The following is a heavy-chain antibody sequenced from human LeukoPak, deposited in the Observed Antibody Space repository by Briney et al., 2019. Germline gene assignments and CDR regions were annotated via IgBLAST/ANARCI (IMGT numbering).Heavy chain of an antibody. CDR3: ARTSLGWLDP. D-gene: IGHD7-27*01. CDR1: GFTFSDYW. J-gene: IGHJ5*02. V-gene: IGHV3-7*01. Sequence: PGGSLRLSCAASGFTFSDYWMSWVRQAPGKGLEWVATIDQDGRDKFSVDSVKGRFTIPRDNARNSMYLQMKSLRVEDTAVYYCARTSLGWLDPWGQGALVTVSS. CDR2: IDQDGRDK.